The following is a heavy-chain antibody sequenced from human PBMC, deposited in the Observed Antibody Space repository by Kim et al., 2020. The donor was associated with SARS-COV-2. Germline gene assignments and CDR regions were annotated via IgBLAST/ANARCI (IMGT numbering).Heavy chain of an antibody. CDR3: ARTTGGNRFDY. D-gene: IGHD2-15*01. V-gene: IGHV4-34*01. J-gene: IGHJ4*02. CDR2: T. Sequence: TNYNPSLKSRVTVSVDTSKNQFSLRLSSVTAADTAVYYCARTTGGNRFDYWGQGALVTVSS.